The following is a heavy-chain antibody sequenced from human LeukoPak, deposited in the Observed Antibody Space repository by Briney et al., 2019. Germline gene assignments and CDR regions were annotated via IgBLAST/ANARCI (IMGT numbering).Heavy chain of an antibody. CDR2: ISSDGTNK. J-gene: IGHJ4*02. V-gene: IGHV3-30-3*01. CDR1: GFTFRSHA. D-gene: IGHD2-21*01. Sequence: PGRSLRLSCVASGFTFRSHAMHWVRQAPGKGLEWVIVISSDGTNKYYADSVKGRFTVSRDNSKNTLYLQMNSLRDKDTAVYYCAREIGHFDYWGQGTLVTVSS. CDR3: AREIGHFDY.